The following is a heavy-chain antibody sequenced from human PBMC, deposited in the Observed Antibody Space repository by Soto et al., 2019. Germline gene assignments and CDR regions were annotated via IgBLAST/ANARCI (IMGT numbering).Heavy chain of an antibody. CDR3: ASHTYAERDY. D-gene: IGHD3-16*01. V-gene: IGHV4-39*01. CDR1: GGSISSSSYY. J-gene: IGHJ4*02. CDR2: IYYSGST. Sequence: KPSETLSLTCTVSGGSISSSSYYWGWIRQPPGKGLEWIGSIYYSGSTYYNPSLKSRVTISVDTSKNQFSLKLSSVTAADTAVYYCASHTYAERDYWGQGTLVTVSS.